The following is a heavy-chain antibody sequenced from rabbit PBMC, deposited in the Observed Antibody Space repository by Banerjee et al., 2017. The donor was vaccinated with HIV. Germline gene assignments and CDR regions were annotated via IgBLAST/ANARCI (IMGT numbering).Heavy chain of an antibody. CDR2: IYAGSSGDT. D-gene: IGHD8-1*01. CDR1: GFSLSSNYW. CDR3: ARNGGSSVWSFYFNL. J-gene: IGHJ4*01. Sequence: QGQLEESGGDPVKPEGSLTLTCTASGFSLSSNYWICWVRQAPGKGLQWIACIYAGSSGDTYYASWAKGRFTISKTSSTTVTLQMTSLTAADTATYFCARNGGSSVWSFYFNLWGQGTLVTVS. V-gene: IGHV1S45*01.